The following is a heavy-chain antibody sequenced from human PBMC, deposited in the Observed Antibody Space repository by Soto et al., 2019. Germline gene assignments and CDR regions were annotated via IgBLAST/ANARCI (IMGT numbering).Heavy chain of an antibody. CDR1: GFSFSNYW. V-gene: IGHV3-74*01. D-gene: IGHD5-12*01. Sequence: GGSLRLSCASSGFSFSNYWMHLVRQAPGKGLVWVSRINSDGTGTGYADSVKGRFTISRDNAKNTLYLRMNSLRAEDTAVYYCVRDQYSGYDRAFDIWGQGTMVTVSS. J-gene: IGHJ3*02. CDR3: VRDQYSGYDRAFDI. CDR2: INSDGTGT.